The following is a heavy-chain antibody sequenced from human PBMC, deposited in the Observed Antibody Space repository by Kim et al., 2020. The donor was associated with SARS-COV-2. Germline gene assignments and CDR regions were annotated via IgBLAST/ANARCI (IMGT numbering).Heavy chain of an antibody. V-gene: IGHV3-21*01. CDR2: ISSSSSYI. Sequence: GGSLRLSCAASGFTFSSYSMNWVRQAPGKGLEWLSSISSSSSYIYYADSVKGRFTISRDNAKNSLYLQMNSLRAKNTAVYYCARSSITMVRGVIIAPFD. CDR3: ARSSITMVRGVIIAPFD. CDR1: GFTFSSYS. J-gene: IGHJ4*01. D-gene: IGHD3-10*01.